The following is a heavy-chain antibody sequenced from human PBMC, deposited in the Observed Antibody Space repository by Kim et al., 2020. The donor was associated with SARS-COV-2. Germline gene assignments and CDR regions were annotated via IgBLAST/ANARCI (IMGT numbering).Heavy chain of an antibody. CDR3: ARDSYCIDGNCYSDY. V-gene: IGHV3-11*06. Sequence: AQSMRGRFTIARDNAKNSLYLQMNSLRAEDTAVYYCARDSYCIDGNCYSDYWGQGTLVTVSS. J-gene: IGHJ4*02. D-gene: IGHD2-15*01.